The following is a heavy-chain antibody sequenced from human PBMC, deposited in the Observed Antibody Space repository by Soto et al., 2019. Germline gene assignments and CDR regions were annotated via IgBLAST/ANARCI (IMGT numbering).Heavy chain of an antibody. CDR3: ARASRAGGGFDY. CDR1: GYTFTNYY. D-gene: IGHD6-19*01. J-gene: IGHJ4*02. CDR2: INPSGGST. V-gene: IGHV1-46*01. Sequence: QVQLVQSGAEVKKPGASVKVSCQASGYTFTNYYMHWVRQAPGQGLEWMGIINPSGGSTSYAQKFQGRVTMNRDTSTSTVYMELSSLRSEDTAVYYCARASRAGGGFDYWGQGTLVTVSS.